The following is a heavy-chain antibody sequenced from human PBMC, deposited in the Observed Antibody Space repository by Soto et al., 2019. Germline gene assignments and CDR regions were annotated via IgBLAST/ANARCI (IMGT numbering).Heavy chain of an antibody. V-gene: IGHV3-30*14. CDR3: ARILGELSFPFDY. D-gene: IGHD3-16*02. Sequence: QPGGSLRLSCAASGFTFSSYAMHWVRQAPGKGLEWVAVISYDGSNKYYADSVKGRFTISRDNSKNTLYLQMNSLRAEDTAVYYCARILGELSFPFDYWGQGTLVTVSS. J-gene: IGHJ4*02. CDR1: GFTFSSYA. CDR2: ISYDGSNK.